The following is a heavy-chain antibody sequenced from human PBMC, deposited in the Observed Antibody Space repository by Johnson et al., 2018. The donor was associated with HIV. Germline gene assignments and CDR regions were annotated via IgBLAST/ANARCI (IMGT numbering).Heavy chain of an antibody. V-gene: IGHV3-30*04. Sequence: VQLVESGGGVVQPGRSLRLSCAASGFTFSSYAMHWVRQAPGKGLDWVAVLSYDGSNKYYADSVKGRFTISRDNSKNTLYLQMNSLRAEDTAVYYCAKEEEDAFDIWGQGTMVTVSS. CDR3: AKEEEDAFDI. J-gene: IGHJ3*02. CDR2: LSYDGSNK. CDR1: GFTFSSYA.